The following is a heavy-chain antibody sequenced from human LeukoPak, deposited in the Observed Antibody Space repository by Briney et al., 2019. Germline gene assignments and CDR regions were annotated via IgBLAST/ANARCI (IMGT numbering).Heavy chain of an antibody. D-gene: IGHD6-13*01. CDR3: ARDFIAAAGTSWFDP. Sequence: PSETLSLTCTVSGGSISSYYWSWIRQPPGKGLEWIGYIYYSGSTNYNPSLKSRVTISVDTSKNQFSLKLSSVTAADTAVYYCARDFIAAAGTSWFDPWGQGTLVTVSS. CDR1: GGSISSYY. J-gene: IGHJ5*02. CDR2: IYYSGST. V-gene: IGHV4-59*01.